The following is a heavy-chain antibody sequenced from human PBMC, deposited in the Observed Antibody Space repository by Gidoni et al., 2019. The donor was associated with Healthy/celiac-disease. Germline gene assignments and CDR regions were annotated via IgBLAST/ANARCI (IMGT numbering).Heavy chain of an antibody. CDR2: IYTSGST. D-gene: IGHD1-26*01. J-gene: IGHJ4*02. V-gene: IGHV4-4*07. CDR1: GAFISNNY. Sequence: QVQLQESGPGLVKPSETLSITCTVSGAFISNNYWSWIRQPAGKGLEWIGRIYTSGSTNYNPSLQSRVTMSVDRSKKLLSLRLNSLTAADTAVYYCARGGVGTTTGGRFDYWGPGTLVTVSS. CDR3: ARGGVGTTTGGRFDY.